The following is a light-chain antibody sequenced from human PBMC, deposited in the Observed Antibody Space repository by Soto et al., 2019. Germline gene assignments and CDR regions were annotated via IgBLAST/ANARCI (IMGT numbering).Light chain of an antibody. Sequence: EIVMTQSPANLSVSPGERATLSCRASQSVSSNLAWYQQKPGQGPRLLIYGASTRATSIPARFSGSVSGTEFTLTINSLQSEDFAVSYCQQYNKWPPYTFGQGTKLEIK. J-gene: IGKJ2*01. CDR3: QQYNKWPPYT. CDR1: QSVSSN. CDR2: GAS. V-gene: IGKV3-15*01.